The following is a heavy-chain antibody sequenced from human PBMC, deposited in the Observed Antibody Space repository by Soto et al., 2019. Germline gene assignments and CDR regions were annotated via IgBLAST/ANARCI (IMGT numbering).Heavy chain of an antibody. CDR2: IRSSGGNT. Sequence: PGGSLRLSCAASGFTFDTHDMSWVRQAPGEGLEWVAHIRSSGGNTNYADSVKGRFTISRDNAKNTLYLQMNSLTDEDTAVYFCASPKGYCSGGSCFPFDNWGRGTQVTVSS. CDR3: ASPKGYCSGGSCFPFDN. D-gene: IGHD2-15*01. V-gene: IGHV3-23*01. CDR1: GFTFDTHD. J-gene: IGHJ4*02.